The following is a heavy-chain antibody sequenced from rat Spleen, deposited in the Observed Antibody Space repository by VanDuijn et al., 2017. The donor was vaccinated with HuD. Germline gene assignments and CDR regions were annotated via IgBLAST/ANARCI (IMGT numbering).Heavy chain of an antibody. V-gene: IGHV5-19*01. D-gene: IGHD5-1*01. J-gene: IGHJ3*01. CDR1: GFTLSNYG. Sequence: EVQLVESGGGLVQPGRSLKLSCAASGFTLSNYGMHWIRQAPTKGLEWVASISPSGGITDYRDSVKGRFAISRDTAKNTGYLQMTNLRSEDTAMYYCASELGHNWFAYWGQGTLVTVS. CDR2: ISPSGGIT. CDR3: ASELGHNWFAY.